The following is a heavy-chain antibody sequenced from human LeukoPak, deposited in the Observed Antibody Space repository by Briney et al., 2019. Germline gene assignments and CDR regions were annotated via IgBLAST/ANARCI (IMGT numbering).Heavy chain of an antibody. V-gene: IGHV1-8*01. CDR2: MNPNSGNT. Sequence: ASVKVSCKASGYTFTSYDINWVRQATGQGLEWMGWMNPNSGNTGYAQKFQGRVTMTRNTSISTAYMELSSLRSEDTAVYYCARGYVGATEYWLDPWGQGTLVTVSS. D-gene: IGHD1-26*01. CDR1: GYTFTSYD. CDR3: ARGYVGATEYWLDP. J-gene: IGHJ5*02.